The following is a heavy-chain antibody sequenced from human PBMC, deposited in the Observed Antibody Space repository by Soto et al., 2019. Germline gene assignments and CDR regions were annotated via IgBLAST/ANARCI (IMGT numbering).Heavy chain of an antibody. D-gene: IGHD3-9*01. Sequence: SVKVSCKASGGTFSSYAISWVRQAPGQGLEWMGGIIPIFGTANYAQKFQGRVTITADESTSTAYMELSSLRSEDTAVYYCARRYYDILTGYYNWGQGTLVTVSS. J-gene: IGHJ4*02. CDR2: IIPIFGTA. CDR1: GGTFSSYA. V-gene: IGHV1-69*13. CDR3: ARRYYDILTGYYN.